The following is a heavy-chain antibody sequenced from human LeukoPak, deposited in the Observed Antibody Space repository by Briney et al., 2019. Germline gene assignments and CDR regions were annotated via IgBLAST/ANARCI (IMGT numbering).Heavy chain of an antibody. CDR2: ISYDGSNK. D-gene: IGHD3-10*01. V-gene: IGHV3-30*09. Sequence: GGSLRLSCAASGFTFSTYAMHWVRQAPGKGLEWVAVISYDGSNKYYADSVKGRFAISRDNSKNTLYLRMNSLRAEDTAVYYCARTHGERITVVRGVINWFDPWGQGTLVTVSS. J-gene: IGHJ5*02. CDR1: GFTFSTYA. CDR3: ARTHGERITVVRGVINWFDP.